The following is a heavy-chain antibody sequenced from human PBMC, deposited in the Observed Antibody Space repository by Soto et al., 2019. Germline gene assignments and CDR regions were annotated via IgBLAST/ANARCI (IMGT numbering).Heavy chain of an antibody. Sequence: SGPTLVNPTETLTLTCTVSGFSLSNPRMGVSWIRQPPGKALEWLAHIFSNDEKSCSTSLKSRLTISRDTSKSQVVLTMTNMDPVDTATYYCARIRRISMIVVSNPYFDYWGQGALVTVSS. CDR3: ARIRRISMIVVSNPYFDY. CDR2: IFSNDEK. V-gene: IGHV2-26*01. CDR1: GFSLSNPRMG. D-gene: IGHD3-22*01. J-gene: IGHJ4*02.